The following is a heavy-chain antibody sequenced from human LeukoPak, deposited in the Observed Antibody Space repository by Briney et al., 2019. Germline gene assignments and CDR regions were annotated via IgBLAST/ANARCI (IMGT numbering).Heavy chain of an antibody. V-gene: IGHV1-24*01. Sequence: ASVKVSCKVSGYTLTELSMHWVRQAPGKGLEWMGGFDPEDGETIYAQKFQGRVTMTEDTSTDTAYMELSSLRSEDTAVYYCATDRLVRGVISSYYFDYWGQGTLVPVSS. CDR2: FDPEDGET. CDR3: ATDRLVRGVISSYYFDY. J-gene: IGHJ4*02. D-gene: IGHD3-10*01. CDR1: GYTLTELS.